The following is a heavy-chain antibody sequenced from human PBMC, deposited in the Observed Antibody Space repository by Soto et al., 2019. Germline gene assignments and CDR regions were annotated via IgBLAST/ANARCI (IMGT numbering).Heavy chain of an antibody. J-gene: IGHJ4*02. CDR1: GGSISSSSYY. V-gene: IGHV4-39*01. CDR2: IYYSGST. CDR3: ARLGPYYYGSGSYYSDY. D-gene: IGHD3-10*01. Sequence: SATLSLTCAVSGGSISSSSYYWGWIRQPPGKGLEWIGSIYYSGSTYYNPSLKSRVTISVDTSKNQFSLKLSSVTAADTAVYYCARLGPYYYGSGSYYSDYWGQGTLVTVSS.